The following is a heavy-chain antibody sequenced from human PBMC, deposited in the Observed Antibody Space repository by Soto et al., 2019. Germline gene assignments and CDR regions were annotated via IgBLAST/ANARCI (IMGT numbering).Heavy chain of an antibody. D-gene: IGHD3-10*01. CDR1: GDTFNFYS. V-gene: IGHV1-69*02. J-gene: IGHJ4*02. CDR2: VNPIVSMS. Sequence: QVQLVQSGAEVKRPGSSVKVSCKASGDTFNFYSINWVRQAHGLGLEWMGRVNPIVSMSNYAQKFQGRVTKTADKSTITAYMELSSLRSEDTAIYYCASSYGSGYRAFDYWGQGALVTVSS. CDR3: ASSYGSGYRAFDY.